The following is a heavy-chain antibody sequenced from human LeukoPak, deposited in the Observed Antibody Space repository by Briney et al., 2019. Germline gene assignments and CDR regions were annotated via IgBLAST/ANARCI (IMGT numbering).Heavy chain of an antibody. CDR3: ARAYSGSYYERNWFDP. CDR2: INPGGGST. D-gene: IGHD1-26*01. J-gene: IGHJ5*02. Sequence: ASVKVSCKASGYTFTSYYMHWVRQAPGQGLEWMGIINPGGGSTSYAQKFQGRVTMTGDTSTSTVYMELSSLRSEDTAVYYCARAYSGSYYERNWFDPRGQGTLVTVSS. V-gene: IGHV1-46*01. CDR1: GYTFTSYY.